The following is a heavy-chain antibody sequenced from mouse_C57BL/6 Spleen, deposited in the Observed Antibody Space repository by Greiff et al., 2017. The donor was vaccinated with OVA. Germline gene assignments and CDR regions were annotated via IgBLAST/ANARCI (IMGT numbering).Heavy chain of an antibody. CDR1: GYTFTSYW. J-gene: IGHJ3*01. Sequence: QVQLQQPGAELVKPGASVKMSCKASGYTFTSYWITWVKQRPGQGLEWIGDIYPGSGSTNYNEKFKSKATLTVDTSSSTAYMQLSSLTSEDSAVYYCARESSFITTEGCAYWGQGTLVTVSA. D-gene: IGHD1-1*01. CDR3: ARESSFITTEGCAY. CDR2: IYPGSGST. V-gene: IGHV1-55*01.